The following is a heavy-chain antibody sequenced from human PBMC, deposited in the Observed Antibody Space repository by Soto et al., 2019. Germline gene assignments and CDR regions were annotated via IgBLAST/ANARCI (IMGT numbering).Heavy chain of an antibody. V-gene: IGHV3-23*01. Sequence: EVQLLESGGGLVQPGGSLRLSCAASGFTFSSYAMRWVRQAPGKGLEWVSSISGSGDSTYYADSVKGRFTISRDNSKNTLYLRMNSLRAEDTAVYSCARGGSGSYYDYWGEGTLVTVSS. J-gene: IGHJ4*02. CDR3: ARGGSGSYYDY. CDR2: ISGSGDST. D-gene: IGHD1-26*01. CDR1: GFTFSSYA.